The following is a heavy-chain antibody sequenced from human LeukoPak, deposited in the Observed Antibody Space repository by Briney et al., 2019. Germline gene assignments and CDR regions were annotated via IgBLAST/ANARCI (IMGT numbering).Heavy chain of an antibody. CDR2: IYHSGST. CDR1: GYSISSGYY. V-gene: IGHV4-38-2*02. Sequence: PSETLSLTCIVSGYSISSGYYWGWIRQPPGKGLEWIGSIYHSGSTYYNPSLKSRVTISVDTSKNQFSLKLSSVTAADTAVYYCARAPGITIFGVVIIGYYFDYWGQGALVTVSS. D-gene: IGHD3-3*01. J-gene: IGHJ4*02. CDR3: ARAPGITIFGVVIIGYYFDY.